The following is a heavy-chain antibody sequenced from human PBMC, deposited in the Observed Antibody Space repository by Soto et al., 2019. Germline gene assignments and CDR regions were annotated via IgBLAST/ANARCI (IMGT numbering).Heavy chain of an antibody. J-gene: IGHJ4*02. V-gene: IGHV3-23*01. D-gene: IGHD5-18*01. Sequence: GGSLRLSCAASGFTFSSYAMSWVRQAPGKGLEWVSAISGCGGSTYYADSVKGRFTISRDNSKNTLYLQMNSLRAEDTAVYYCANSRQNSYGWSSRWGTFDYWGQGTLVTVSS. CDR1: GFTFSSYA. CDR2: ISGCGGST. CDR3: ANSRQNSYGWSSRWGTFDY.